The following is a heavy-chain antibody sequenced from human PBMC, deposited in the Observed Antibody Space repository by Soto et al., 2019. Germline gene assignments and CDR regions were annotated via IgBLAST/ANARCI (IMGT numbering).Heavy chain of an antibody. CDR3: ARANGSGSYYNVYYFDY. J-gene: IGHJ4*02. CDR2: IYHSGST. CDR1: GGSISSGGYS. D-gene: IGHD3-10*01. Sequence: PSETLSLTCAVSGGSISSGGYSWSWIRQPPGKGLEWIGYIYHSGSTYYNPSLKSRVTISVDRSKNQFSLKLSSVTAADTAVYYCARANGSGSYYNVYYFDYWGQGTLVTVSS. V-gene: IGHV4-30-2*01.